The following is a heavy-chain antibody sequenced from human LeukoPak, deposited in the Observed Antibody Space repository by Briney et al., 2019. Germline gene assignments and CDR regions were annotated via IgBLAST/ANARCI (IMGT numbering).Heavy chain of an antibody. V-gene: IGHV4-34*01. CDR1: GGSLSGYY. D-gene: IGHD3-10*01. CDR3: ARGRNGYYYGSGSRYYYMDV. CDR2: INHSGST. Sequence: SETLSLTCAVYGGSLSGYYWSWIRQPPGKGLEWIGEINHSGSTNYNPSLKSRVTISVDTSKNQFSLKLSSVTATDTAVYYCARGRNGYYYGSGSRYYYMDVWGKGTTVTVSS. J-gene: IGHJ6*03.